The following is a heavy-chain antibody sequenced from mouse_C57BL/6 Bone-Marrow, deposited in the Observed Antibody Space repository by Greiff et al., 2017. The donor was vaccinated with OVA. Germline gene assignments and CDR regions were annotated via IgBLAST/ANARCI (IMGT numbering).Heavy chain of an antibody. CDR1: GFTFSSYG. CDR3: ARHLFYAMDY. J-gene: IGHJ4*01. Sequence: EVKVVDSGGDLVKPGGSLKLSCAASGFTFSSYGMSWVRQTPDKRLEWVATISSGGSYTYYPDSVKGRFTISRDNAKNTLYLQMSSLKSEDTAMYYCARHLFYAMDYWGQGTSVTVSS. CDR2: ISSGGSYT. V-gene: IGHV5-6*01.